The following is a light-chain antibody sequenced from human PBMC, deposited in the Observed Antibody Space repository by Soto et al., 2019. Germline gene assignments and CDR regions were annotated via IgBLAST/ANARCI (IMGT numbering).Light chain of an antibody. CDR1: HSVSSY. Sequence: EIVLTQSPATLSLSPGERATLSCRARHSVSSYLAWYQQKPGQAPRLLIYDASNRATGIPARFSGSGSGTDFTLTISSLEPEDFAVYYCQQRNSWPPTFTFGQGTRLEIK. CDR3: QQRNSWPPTFT. V-gene: IGKV3-11*01. J-gene: IGKJ5*01. CDR2: DAS.